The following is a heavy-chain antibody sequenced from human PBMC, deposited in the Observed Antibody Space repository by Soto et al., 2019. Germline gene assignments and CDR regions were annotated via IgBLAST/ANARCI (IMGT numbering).Heavy chain of an antibody. CDR1: GFTFSSYA. CDR3: AREGIVMVIKGWFDP. V-gene: IGHV3-30-3*01. CDR2: ISYDGSNK. J-gene: IGHJ5*02. Sequence: GGSLRLSCAASGFTFSSYAKHWARQAPGKGLEWVAVISYDGSNKYYADSVKGRFTISRDNSKNTLYLQMNSLRAEDTAVYYCAREGIVMVIKGWFDPWGQGTLVTVSS. D-gene: IGHD3-22*01.